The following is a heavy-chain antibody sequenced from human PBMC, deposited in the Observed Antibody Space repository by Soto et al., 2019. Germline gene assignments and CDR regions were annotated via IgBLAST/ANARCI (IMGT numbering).Heavy chain of an antibody. J-gene: IGHJ4*02. V-gene: IGHV3-30-3*01. CDR3: AQTRGYSYGYGY. D-gene: IGHD5-18*01. CDR1: GFTFSSYA. Sequence: GGSLRLSCAASGFTFSSYAMHWVRQAPGKGLEWVAVISYDGSNKYYADSVKGRFTISRDNSKNTLYLQMNSLRAEDTAVYYCAQTRGYSYGYGYWGQGTLVTVSS. CDR2: ISYDGSNK.